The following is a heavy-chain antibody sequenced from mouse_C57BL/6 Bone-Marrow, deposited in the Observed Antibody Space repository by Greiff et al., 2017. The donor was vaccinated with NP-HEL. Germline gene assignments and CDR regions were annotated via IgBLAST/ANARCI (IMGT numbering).Heavy chain of an antibody. CDR1: GYTFTEYT. D-gene: IGHD1-1*01. Sequence: QVQLKESGAELVKPGASVKLSCKASGYTFTEYTIHWVKQRSGQGLEWIGWFYPGSGSIKYNEKFKDKATLTADKSSSTVYMELSRLTSEDSAVYFCARHEVYYYGSIWYFDVWGTGTTVTVSS. CDR3: ARHEVYYYGSIWYFDV. V-gene: IGHV1-62-2*01. J-gene: IGHJ1*03. CDR2: FYPGSGSI.